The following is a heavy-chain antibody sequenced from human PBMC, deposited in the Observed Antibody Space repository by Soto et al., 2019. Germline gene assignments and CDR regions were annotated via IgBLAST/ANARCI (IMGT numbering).Heavy chain of an antibody. CDR2: IYKSTTT. D-gene: IGHD2-15*01. CDR1: GGSISTVDYF. CDR3: ARGRYCLTGRCFPNWFDS. Sequence: SETLSLTCSVSGGSISTVDYFWAWIRQPPGQALEYIGYIYKSTTTYYNPSFESRVAISLDTSKSQFSLTVTSVTAADTAVYFCARGRYCLTGRCFPNWFDSWGQGTLVTVS. J-gene: IGHJ5*01. V-gene: IGHV4-30-4*01.